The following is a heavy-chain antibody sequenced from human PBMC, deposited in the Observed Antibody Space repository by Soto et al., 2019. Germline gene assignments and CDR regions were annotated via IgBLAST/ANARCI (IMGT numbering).Heavy chain of an antibody. Sequence: EVQLVESGGGLVQPGGSLRLSCAASGITFNNYYMVWVRQAPGRGLEWVANINQDGSAKYYVDSVKGRFTISRDNAKSSLYLQINCLRAEDTATYYCGRGFGGTHWGQGSLVTVSS. CDR2: INQDGSAK. J-gene: IGHJ4*02. CDR1: GITFNNYY. V-gene: IGHV3-7*05. CDR3: GRGFGGTH. D-gene: IGHD2-15*01.